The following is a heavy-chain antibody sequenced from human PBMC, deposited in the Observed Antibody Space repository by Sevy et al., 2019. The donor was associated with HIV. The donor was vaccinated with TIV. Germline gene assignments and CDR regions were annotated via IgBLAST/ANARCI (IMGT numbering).Heavy chain of an antibody. Sequence: GGSLRLSCAASGFTFRSYWMHWVLQAPGKGLVWVSRINADGTTTTYVDSVEGRSTISRDNAKNTLYLQMNGLRVEETAVYYCARGSDTTNRAQWFDPWGQGTMVTVAS. V-gene: IGHV3-74*01. J-gene: IGHJ5*02. D-gene: IGHD1-26*01. CDR3: ARGSDTTNRAQWFDP. CDR1: GFTFRSYW. CDR2: INADGTTT.